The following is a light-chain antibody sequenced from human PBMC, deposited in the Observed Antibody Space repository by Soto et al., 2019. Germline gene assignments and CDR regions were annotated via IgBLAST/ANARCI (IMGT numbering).Light chain of an antibody. CDR3: AAWDDILNGVL. J-gene: IGLJ2*01. V-gene: IGLV1-44*01. CDR2: NNN. Sequence: QSVLTQPPSASGTPGQRVTISCSGSSSNIGGNTVTWYQHLPRTAPKLLIYNNNQRPSGVPDRFSGSKSGTSASLAISGLQSEDEADYYCAAWDDILNGVLFGGGTKLTVL. CDR1: SSNIGGNT.